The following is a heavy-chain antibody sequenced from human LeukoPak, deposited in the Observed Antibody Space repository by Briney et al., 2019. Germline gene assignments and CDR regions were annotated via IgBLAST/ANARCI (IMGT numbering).Heavy chain of an antibody. CDR1: GYSFTRHW. CDR2: IYPGDSDT. Sequence: GESLKISCKGFGYSFTRHWIGWVRQMPGKGLEWMGIIYPGDSDTRYSPSFQGQVTISADKSISTAFLQWSSLKASDTAVYYCARHRTMAVAGCDYWGQGTLVTVSS. CDR3: ARHRTMAVAGCDY. J-gene: IGHJ4*02. V-gene: IGHV5-51*01. D-gene: IGHD6-19*01.